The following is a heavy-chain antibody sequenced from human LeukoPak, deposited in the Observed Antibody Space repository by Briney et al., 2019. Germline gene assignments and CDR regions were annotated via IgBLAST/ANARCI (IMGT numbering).Heavy chain of an antibody. CDR2: IYYSGST. D-gene: IGHD6-6*01. J-gene: IGHJ4*02. V-gene: IGHV4-31*03. CDR3: ARGLAARRNFDY. Sequence: SETLSLTCPVSGGSISSGGYYWSWIRQHPGKGLEWIGYIYYSGSTYYNPSLKSRVTISVDTSKNQFSLKLSSVTAADTAVYYCARGLAARRNFDYWGQGTLVTVSS. CDR1: GGSISSGGYY.